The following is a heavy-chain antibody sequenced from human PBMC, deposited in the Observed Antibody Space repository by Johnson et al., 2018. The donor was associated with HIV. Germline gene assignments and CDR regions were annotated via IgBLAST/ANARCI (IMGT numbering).Heavy chain of an antibody. Sequence: QVQVVESGGGLVKPGGSLRLSCAASAFTFSDYYMSWIRQAPGKRLECISYITSCGSTIYYAHSVKFRFPLSIHNAKYSLYRQMNSLRAEDTALYYCARELRGPDAFDIWGQGTMVTVSS. CDR3: ARELRGPDAFDI. CDR2: ITSCGSTI. J-gene: IGHJ3*02. CDR1: AFTFSDYY. V-gene: IGHV3-11*01.